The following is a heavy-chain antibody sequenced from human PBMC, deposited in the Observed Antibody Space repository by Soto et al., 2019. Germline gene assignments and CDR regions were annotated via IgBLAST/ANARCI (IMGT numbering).Heavy chain of an antibody. Sequence: QVQLVESGGGVVQPGRSLRLSCAASGFTFSSYAMHWVRQAPGKGLEWVAVISYDGSNKYYADSVKGRFTISRDNSKNTLYLQMNSLRAEDTAVYYCARSALRTVTTNYFDYWGQGTLVTVSS. D-gene: IGHD4-4*01. J-gene: IGHJ4*02. CDR2: ISYDGSNK. V-gene: IGHV3-30-3*01. CDR3: ARSALRTVTTNYFDY. CDR1: GFTFSSYA.